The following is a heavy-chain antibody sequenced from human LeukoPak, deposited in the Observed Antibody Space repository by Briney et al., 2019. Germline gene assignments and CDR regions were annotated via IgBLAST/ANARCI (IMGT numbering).Heavy chain of an antibody. CDR2: IKPNSGGT. CDR1: GYSFADYY. D-gene: IGHD3-10*01. CDR3: ATNILVRDIINWFDP. J-gene: IGHJ5*02. V-gene: IGHV1-2*02. Sequence: ASVKVSCKASGYSFADYYMHWVRQAPGQGLEWMGWIKPNSGGTRSAQKFQGRVTMTRDTSISTAYMELSSLRYDDTAVYYCATNILVRDIINWFDPWGQGTLVAVSS.